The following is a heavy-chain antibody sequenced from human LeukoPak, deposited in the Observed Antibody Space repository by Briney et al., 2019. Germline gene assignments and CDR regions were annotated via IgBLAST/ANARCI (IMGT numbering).Heavy chain of an antibody. CDR3: ASSNPRRNYYDSSGYYY. J-gene: IGHJ4*02. CDR1: GFTFSSYW. Sequence: GSLRLSCAASGFTFSSYWMHWVRQAPGKGLVWVSRINSDGSSTSYADSVKGRFTISRDNAKNMLYLQMNSLRAEDTAVYYCASSNPRRNYYDSSGYYYWGQGTLVTVSS. V-gene: IGHV3-74*01. D-gene: IGHD3-22*01. CDR2: INSDGSST.